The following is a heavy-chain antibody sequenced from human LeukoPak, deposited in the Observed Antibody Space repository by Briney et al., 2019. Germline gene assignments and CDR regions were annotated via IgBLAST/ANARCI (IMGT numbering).Heavy chain of an antibody. V-gene: IGHV1-2*02. CDR3: ARANENYFDY. CDR2: IIPNSGGT. CDR1: GYTFTGYY. D-gene: IGHD1-1*01. J-gene: IGHJ4*02. Sequence: GASVKVFCKASGYTFTGYYMHWVRQAPGQGLEWMGWIIPNSGGTNYAQKFQGRVSMTRDTSISTAYMELSRLRSDDTAVYYCARANENYFDYWGQGTLVTVSS.